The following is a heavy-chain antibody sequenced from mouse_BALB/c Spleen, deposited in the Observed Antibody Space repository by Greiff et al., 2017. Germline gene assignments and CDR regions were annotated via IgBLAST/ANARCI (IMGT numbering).Heavy chain of an antibody. CDR2: FYPGSGSI. D-gene: IGHD1-1*01. CDR1: GYTFTSYY. CDR3: ARHEEGDYGRWYFDV. V-gene: IGHV1-62-2*01. J-gene: IGHJ1*01. Sequence: QVQLQQSGPELVKPGASVRISCKASGYTFTSYYIHWVKQRSGQGLEWIGWFYPGSGSIKYNEKFKDKATLTADKSSSTVYMELSRLTSEDSAVYFCARHEEGDYGRWYFDVWGAGTTVTVSS.